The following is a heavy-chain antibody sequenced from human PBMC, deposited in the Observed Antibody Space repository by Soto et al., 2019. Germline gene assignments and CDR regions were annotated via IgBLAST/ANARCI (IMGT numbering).Heavy chain of an antibody. CDR2: IYSSGST. D-gene: IGHD2-15*01. J-gene: IGHJ3*02. V-gene: IGHV4-59*12. Sequence: PSETLSLTCTVSGGSISSYYWSWIRQPPGKGLEWIGYIYSSGSTNYNPSLKSRITISLDTSKNQFSLRLSSVTAADTAVYYCARDFPYCSGGSCYPTRGAFDIWGRGTMVTVSS. CDR1: GGSISSYY. CDR3: ARDFPYCSGGSCYPTRGAFDI.